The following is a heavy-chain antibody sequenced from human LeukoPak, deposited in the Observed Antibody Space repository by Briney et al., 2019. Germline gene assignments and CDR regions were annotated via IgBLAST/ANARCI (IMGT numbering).Heavy chain of an antibody. J-gene: IGHJ4*02. D-gene: IGHD3-10*01. V-gene: IGHV3-30*02. CDR2: IRYDGSNR. CDR1: GFTFSRYG. CDR3: TSSAGGDY. Sequence: GGSLRLSCGTSGFTFSRYGMHWVRQAPGKGLEWVAFIRYDGSNRYYADSVKGRFTISRDNSKNTLYLQIHSLRAEDTAVYYCTSSAGGDYWGQGTLVTVSS.